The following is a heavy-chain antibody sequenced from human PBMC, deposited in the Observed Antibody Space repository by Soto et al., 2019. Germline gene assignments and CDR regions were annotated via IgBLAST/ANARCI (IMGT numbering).Heavy chain of an antibody. D-gene: IGHD5-12*01. CDR2: IGGRGNSA. V-gene: IGHV3-23*01. J-gene: IGHJ3*01. CDR3: VREGRGSFDF. CDR1: AFTFSNYA. Sequence: PGGSLRLSCAASAFTFSNYAMNWVRQAPGKGLEWVSVIGGRGNSAYYADSVQGRFTISRDNSKNTLSLQMSSLTADDTAIYYCVREGRGSFDFWGRGTMVTVSS.